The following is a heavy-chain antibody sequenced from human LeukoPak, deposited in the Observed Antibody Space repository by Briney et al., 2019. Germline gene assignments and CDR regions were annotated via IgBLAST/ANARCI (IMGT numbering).Heavy chain of an antibody. D-gene: IGHD1-14*01. Sequence: GGSLRLSCAASGFTFSSYGMHWVRQAPGKGLEWVAVIWYDGSNKYYADSVKGRFTISRDNSKNTLYLQMNSLRAEDTAVYYCARSELDGPIDYWGRGTLVTVSS. CDR3: ARSELDGPIDY. CDR2: IWYDGSNK. CDR1: GFTFSSYG. V-gene: IGHV3-33*01. J-gene: IGHJ4*02.